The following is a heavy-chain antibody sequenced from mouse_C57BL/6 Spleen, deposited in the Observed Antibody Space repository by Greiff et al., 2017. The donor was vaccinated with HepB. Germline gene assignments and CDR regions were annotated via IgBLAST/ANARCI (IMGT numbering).Heavy chain of an antibody. CDR1: GFSLTSYG. Sequence: QVQLQQSGPGLVQPSQSLSITCTVSGFSLTSYGVHWVRQSPGKGLEWLGVIWRGGSTDYNAAFMSRLSITKDNSKSQVFFKMNSLQADDTAIYYCAKKASTVVAPYAMDYWGQGTSVTVSS. D-gene: IGHD1-1*01. J-gene: IGHJ4*01. V-gene: IGHV2-5*01. CDR2: IWRGGST. CDR3: AKKASTVVAPYAMDY.